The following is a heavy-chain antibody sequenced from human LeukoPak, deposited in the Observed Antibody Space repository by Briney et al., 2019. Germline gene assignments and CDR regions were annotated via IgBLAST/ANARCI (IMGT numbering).Heavy chain of an antibody. V-gene: IGHV1-18*01. CDR1: GYTFTSYG. CDR3: AMSSGYYCNWFDP. CDR2: ISAYNGNT. J-gene: IGHJ5*02. Sequence: ASVKVSCKASGYTFTSYGISWVRQAPGQGLEWMGWISAYNGNTNYAQKLQGRVTMTADTSTSTAYMELRSLKSDDTAVYYCAMSSGYYCNWFDPWGQGTLVTVSS. D-gene: IGHD3-22*01.